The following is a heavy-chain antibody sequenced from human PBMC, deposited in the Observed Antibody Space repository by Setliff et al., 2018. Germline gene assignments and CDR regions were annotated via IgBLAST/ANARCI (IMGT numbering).Heavy chain of an antibody. V-gene: IGHV3-7*03. CDR1: GFMFRGYL. D-gene: IGHD3-10*01. CDR2: IRQDGFEK. Sequence: PGGSLRLSCAASGFMFRGYLMAWVRQAPGKGLEWVASIRQDGFEKHYVDSVKGRFTISRDNGEDSMYQQMSSLRAEDTAVYYCTTVARQIWSASGACDIWGRGEWVTVAS. J-gene: IGHJ3*02. CDR3: TTVARQIWSASGACDI.